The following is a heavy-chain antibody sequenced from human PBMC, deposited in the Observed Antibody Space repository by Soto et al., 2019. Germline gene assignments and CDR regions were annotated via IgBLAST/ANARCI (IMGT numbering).Heavy chain of an antibody. CDR3: ARVASDLYESSGPPDY. CDR1: GFTLGDYA. Sequence: PGGSLRLSCTASGFTLGDYALTWVRHAPRKGPEWVGLIRSKAYDGTTQYAASVRERVTISKAGSKRIAYLQMNNLRSEHKGVYYCARVASDLYESSGPPDYWGQGTLVTVSS. J-gene: IGHJ4*02. V-gene: IGHV3-49*04. CDR2: IRSKAYDGTT. D-gene: IGHD3-22*01.